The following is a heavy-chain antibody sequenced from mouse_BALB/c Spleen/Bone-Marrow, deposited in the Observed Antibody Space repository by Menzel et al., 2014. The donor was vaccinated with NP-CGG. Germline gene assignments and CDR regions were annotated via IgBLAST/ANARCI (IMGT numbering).Heavy chain of an antibody. D-gene: IGHD1-1*01. CDR3: ARLNYYGNLFV. Sequence: EVMLVESGGGLVQPGGSLKLSCAASGFDFSRYWMSWVRQVPGKGLEWIGEINPDSSTINYTPSLKDKFIISRDSAKNTLYLQMSKVRSEDTALYYCARLNYYGNLFVWGAGTTVTVSS. J-gene: IGHJ1*01. CDR2: INPDSSTI. CDR1: GFDFSRYW. V-gene: IGHV4-1*02.